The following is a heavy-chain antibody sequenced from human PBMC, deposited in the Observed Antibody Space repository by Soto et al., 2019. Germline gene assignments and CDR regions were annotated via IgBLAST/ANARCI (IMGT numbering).Heavy chain of an antibody. CDR3: ARGIPYDFWSGYYTAQYYFDY. V-gene: IGHV4-30-2*01. CDR2: IYHSGST. CDR1: GGSISSGGYS. Sequence: CAVSGGSISSGGYSWSWSRQPPGKGLEWIGYIYHSGSTYYNPSRKSRVTISVDRSKNQFSLKRSSVTAADTAVYYGARGIPYDFWSGYYTAQYYFDYWGQGTLVTVPQ. J-gene: IGHJ4*02. D-gene: IGHD3-3*01.